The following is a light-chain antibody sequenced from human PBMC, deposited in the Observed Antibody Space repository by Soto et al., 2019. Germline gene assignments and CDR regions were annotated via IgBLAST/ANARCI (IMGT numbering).Light chain of an antibody. CDR3: QQYGSSPLT. V-gene: IGKV3-20*01. Sequence: EMVLTQSPGTLSFSPGERATLSSRASQSVSSNYLAWHQQKPGQAPRLLIYGAASRATGTPDRFSGSGSGTDFTLTISRLEPEDFAVYYCQQYGSSPLTFGGGTKVEIK. CDR1: QSVSSNY. J-gene: IGKJ4*01. CDR2: GAA.